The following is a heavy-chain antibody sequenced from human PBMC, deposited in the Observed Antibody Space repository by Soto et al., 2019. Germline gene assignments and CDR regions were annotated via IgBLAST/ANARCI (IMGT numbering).Heavy chain of an antibody. J-gene: IGHJ4*02. V-gene: IGHV1-69*08. CDR1: GGTFSSYT. CDR3: SRDPEIAQAGRFDY. Sequence: QVQLVQSGAEVKKPGSSVKVSCKASGGTFSSYTISWVRQAPGQGLEWMGRIIPILGIANYAQKFQGRVTITADKSTSTAYMGPSILITEDTAVYYCSRDPEIAQAGRFDYWGQGTLVTVSS. D-gene: IGHD6-13*01. CDR2: IIPILGIA.